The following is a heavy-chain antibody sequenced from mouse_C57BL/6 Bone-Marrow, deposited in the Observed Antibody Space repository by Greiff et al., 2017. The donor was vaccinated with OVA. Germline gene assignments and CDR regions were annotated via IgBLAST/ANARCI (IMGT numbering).Heavy chain of an antibody. CDR3: ARDAGITTDWYFDV. V-gene: IGHV7-1*01. D-gene: IGHD1-1*01. J-gene: IGHJ1*03. Sequence: EVQLVESGGGLVQSGRSLRLSCATSGFTFSDFYMEWVRQAPGKGLEWIAARRNKANDYTTEYSASVKGRFIVSRDTSQSILYLQMNALRAEDTAIYYCARDAGITTDWYFDVWGTGTTVTVSS. CDR1: GFTFSDFY. CDR2: RRNKANDYTT.